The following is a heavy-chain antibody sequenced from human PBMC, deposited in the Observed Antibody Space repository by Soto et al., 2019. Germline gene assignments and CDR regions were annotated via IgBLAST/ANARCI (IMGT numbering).Heavy chain of an antibody. J-gene: IGHJ4*02. CDR1: GFTFSSFS. CDR2: ITKSSSPI. V-gene: IGHV3-48*02. CDR3: ARLYTSGWYIDH. D-gene: IGHD6-19*01. Sequence: EVQLVESGGGLVQPGGSLRLSCAASGFTFSSFSIDWVRQAPGKGLEWISYITKSSSPIYYADSVKGRFTVSRDNGKNAVYLQMNRLRDEDTDVYYFARLYTSGWYIDHWGQGTLVTVSS.